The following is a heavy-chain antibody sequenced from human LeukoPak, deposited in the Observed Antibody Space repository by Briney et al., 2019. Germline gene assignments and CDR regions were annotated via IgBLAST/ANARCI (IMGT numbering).Heavy chain of an antibody. D-gene: IGHD3-10*01. J-gene: IGHJ4*02. Sequence: PGGSLRLSCAASGFTFSSYAMSWVRQAPGKGLEWVSAISGSGGSTYYADSVKGRFTISGDNSKSTVYLQMNSLRDEDTAIYYCARRSGIDKGNFDYWGQGTLVTVSS. V-gene: IGHV3-23*01. CDR1: GFTFSSYA. CDR3: ARRSGIDKGNFDY. CDR2: ISGSGGST.